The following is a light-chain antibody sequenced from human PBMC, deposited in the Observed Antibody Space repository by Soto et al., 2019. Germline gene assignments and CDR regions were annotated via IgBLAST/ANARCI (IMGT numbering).Light chain of an antibody. CDR1: SSDVGGSNY. Sequence: QSVLIQPASVSGSPGQSITISCTGTSSDVGGSNYVSWYQHHPHRAPKLLIFEVSYRPSGVSNRFSGSKSGNMASLTISGLQAEDEADYYCSSYTSRSPCVFGTGTKVTVL. J-gene: IGLJ1*01. V-gene: IGLV2-14*01. CDR2: EVS. CDR3: SSYTSRSPCV.